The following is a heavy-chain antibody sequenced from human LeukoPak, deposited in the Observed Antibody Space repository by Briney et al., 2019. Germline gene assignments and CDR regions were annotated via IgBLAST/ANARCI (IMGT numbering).Heavy chain of an antibody. CDR1: GYTFTSYG. CDR3: ARGPPHIVVVVAATLAPDY. D-gene: IGHD2-15*01. J-gene: IGHJ4*02. Sequence: GASVKVSCKASGYTFTSYGISWVRQAPGQGLEWMGWISAYNGNTNYAQKLQGRVTMTTDTSTSTAYMELRSLRSDDTAVYYCARGPPHIVVVVAATLAPDYWGQGTLVTVSS. V-gene: IGHV1-18*01. CDR2: ISAYNGNT.